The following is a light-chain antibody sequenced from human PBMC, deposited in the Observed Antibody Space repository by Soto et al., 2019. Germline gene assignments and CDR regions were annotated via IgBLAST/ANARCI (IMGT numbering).Light chain of an antibody. CDR2: EVS. V-gene: IGLV2-8*01. CDR1: SSDVGGYDS. CDR3: SSYAGSDSLV. Sequence: QSVLTQPPSASGSPGQSVTISCTGTSSDVGGYDSVSWFQQHPDKAPKLMIYEVSKWPSGVPDRFSGSKSGNTASLTVSGLQAEDEADYYCSSYAGSDSLVFGGGTKLTVL. J-gene: IGLJ2*01.